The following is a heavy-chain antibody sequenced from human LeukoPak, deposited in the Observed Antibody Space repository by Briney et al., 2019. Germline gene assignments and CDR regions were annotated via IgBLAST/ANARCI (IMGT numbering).Heavy chain of an antibody. Sequence: GGSLRLSCAASGFTFSSYAMSWVRQAPGQGLEWVSAISGSGGSTYYADSVKGRFTISRDNSKNTLYLQMNSLRAEDTAVYYCAKSGTMGTIYYYGMDVWGQGTTVTVSS. CDR3: AKSGTMGTIYYYGMDV. J-gene: IGHJ6*02. CDR1: GFTFSSYA. V-gene: IGHV3-23*01. D-gene: IGHD1-1*01. CDR2: ISGSGGST.